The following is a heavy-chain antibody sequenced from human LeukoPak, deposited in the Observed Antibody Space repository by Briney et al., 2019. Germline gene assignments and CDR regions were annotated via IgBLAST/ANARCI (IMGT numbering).Heavy chain of an antibody. D-gene: IGHD2-21*01. V-gene: IGHV4-59*01. CDR2: IYYSGST. CDR3: ARVLVHGGDDAFDI. Sequence: SETLSLTCTVSGGSISSYYWSWIRQPPGKGLEWIGYIYYSGSTNYNPSLKSRVTISVDTSKNQFSLKLSSVTAADTAVYYCARVLVHGGDDAFDIWGQGTMVTVSS. CDR1: GGSISSYY. J-gene: IGHJ3*02.